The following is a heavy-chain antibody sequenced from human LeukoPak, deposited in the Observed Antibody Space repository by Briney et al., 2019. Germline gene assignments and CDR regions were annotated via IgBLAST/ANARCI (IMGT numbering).Heavy chain of an antibody. CDR1: GYTFTSYG. V-gene: IGHV1-18*01. CDR3: ARGPYDILTGYYSYFDY. Sequence: ASVKVSCKASGYTFTSYGISWVRQAPGQGLEWLGWISAYNGNTSYAQKLQGRVTMTRDTSTSTVYMELSSLRSEDTAVYYCARGPYDILTGYYSYFDYWGQGTLVTVSS. D-gene: IGHD3-9*01. CDR2: ISAYNGNT. J-gene: IGHJ4*02.